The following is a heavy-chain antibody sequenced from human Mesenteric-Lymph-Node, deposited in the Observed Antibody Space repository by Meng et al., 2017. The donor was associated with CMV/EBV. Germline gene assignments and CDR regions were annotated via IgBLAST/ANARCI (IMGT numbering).Heavy chain of an antibody. CDR3: SRFETRDFFYGQEEY. CDR1: GFAFNHCG. D-gene: IGHD3-9*01. Sequence: GGSLRLSCATSGFAFNHCGMNWVRRAPGKGLEWVSSINGAGSFTAYADSVRGRFIISRDNAKTSLYLEMNNLRPEDTAIYYCSRFETRDFFYGQEEYWGHGTLVTVSS. CDR2: INGAGSFT. J-gene: IGHJ4*01. V-gene: IGHV3-21*01.